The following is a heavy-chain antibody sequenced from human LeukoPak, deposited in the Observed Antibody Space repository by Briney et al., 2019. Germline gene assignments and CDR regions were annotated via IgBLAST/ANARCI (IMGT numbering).Heavy chain of an antibody. V-gene: IGHV3-23*01. J-gene: IGHJ6*03. CDR3: AKSSELRSLGWFQGSHMDV. Sequence: GGSLRLSCAASGFNVSTYAMNWVRLAPGKGPEWVSSLSGSGVHTNYADSVKGRFTISRDTSKNTLHLQMNSLTFEDTAIYFCAKSSELRSLGWFQGSHMDVWGKGTTVTVSS. CDR1: GFNVSTYA. CDR2: LSGSGVHT. D-gene: IGHD3-3*01.